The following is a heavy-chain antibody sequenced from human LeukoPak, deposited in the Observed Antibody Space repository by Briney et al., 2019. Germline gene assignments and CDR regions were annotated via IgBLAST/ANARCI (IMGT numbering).Heavy chain of an antibody. CDR2: IYYSGST. CDR3: ARQEQWLASAAFDY. Sequence: SETLSLTCTVSGVSISSYYWSWLRQPPGKGLERIGYIYYSGSTNYNPSLKSRVTISVDTSKNQFSLKLSSVTAADTAVYYCARQEQWLASAAFDYWGQGTLVTVSS. V-gene: IGHV4-59*08. D-gene: IGHD6-19*01. J-gene: IGHJ4*02. CDR1: GVSISSYY.